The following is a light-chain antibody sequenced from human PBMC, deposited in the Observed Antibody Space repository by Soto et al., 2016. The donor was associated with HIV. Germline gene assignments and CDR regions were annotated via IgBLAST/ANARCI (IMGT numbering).Light chain of an antibody. CDR3: QVWDANSDHRGV. Sequence: SYEPTQPPSVSVAPGKTATITCGGNNIGREYVYWYQQKLGQAPVLVVSYDSDRPSGIPERFSGSHSGNTATLTISRVEAGDEADYYCQVWDANSDHRGVFGGGTKLTVL. CDR1: NIGREY. V-gene: IGLV3-21*04. J-gene: IGLJ2*01. CDR2: YDS.